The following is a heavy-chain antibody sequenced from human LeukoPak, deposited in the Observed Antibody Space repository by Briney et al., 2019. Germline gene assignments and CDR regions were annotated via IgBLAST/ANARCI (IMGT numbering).Heavy chain of an antibody. D-gene: IGHD6-19*01. J-gene: IGHJ4*02. CDR3: AISSGWRIDY. V-gene: IGHV4-59*08. CDR2: IYYSGST. CDR1: GGSISIYY. Sequence: SETLSLTCTVSGGSISIYYWSWIRQPPGKGLECIGYIYYSGSTNSNPSLKSRVTISVDTSKHQFSLKLSSVTAADTAVYYCAISSGWRIDYWGQGTLVTVSS.